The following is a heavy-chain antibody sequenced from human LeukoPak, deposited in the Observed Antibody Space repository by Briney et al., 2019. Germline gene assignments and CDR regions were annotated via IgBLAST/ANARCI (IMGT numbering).Heavy chain of an antibody. J-gene: IGHJ3*01. V-gene: IGHV3-74*01. CDR3: SRGGYSHAFDV. CDR2: INWDGSSI. CDR1: GFTFSGFY. D-gene: IGHD2-15*01. Sequence: QTGGSLRLSCAASGFTFSGFYMHWIRQAPGKGLVWVSHINWDGSSITYADSVKGRFTISRDNAKNTRYLQMDSLRAEDTAVYYCSRGGYSHAFDVWGQGTMVTVSS.